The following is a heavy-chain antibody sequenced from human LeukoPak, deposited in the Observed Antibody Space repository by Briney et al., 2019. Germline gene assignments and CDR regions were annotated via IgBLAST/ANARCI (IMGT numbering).Heavy chain of an antibody. V-gene: IGHV3-33*01. CDR2: IWDDGSNK. CDR1: GFTFSSYG. D-gene: IGHD3-10*01. Sequence: GRSLRLSCAASGFTFSSYGMHWVRQAPGKGLEWVAVIWDDGSNKHYADSVKGRFTISRDNSKNTLYLQVNSLRAEDTAVYYCARDANFGYDAFDIWGQGTMVTVSS. J-gene: IGHJ3*02. CDR3: ARDANFGYDAFDI.